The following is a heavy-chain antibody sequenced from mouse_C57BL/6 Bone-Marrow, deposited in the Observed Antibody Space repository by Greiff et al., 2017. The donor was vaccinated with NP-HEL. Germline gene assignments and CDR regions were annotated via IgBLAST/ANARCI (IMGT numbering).Heavy chain of an antibody. Sequence: VQLQPSGAELARPGASVKLSCKASGYTFTSYGISWVKQRTGQSLEWIGEIYPRSGNTYYNEKFKGKATLTADKSSSTAYMELRSLTSEDSAVYFCARAAHWGQGTLVTVSA. V-gene: IGHV1-81*01. CDR3: ARAAH. CDR1: GYTFTSYG. J-gene: IGHJ3*01. CDR2: IYPRSGNT.